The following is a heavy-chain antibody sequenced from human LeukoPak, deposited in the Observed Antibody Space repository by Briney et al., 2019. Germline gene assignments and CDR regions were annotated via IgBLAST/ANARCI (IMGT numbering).Heavy chain of an antibody. J-gene: IGHJ4*02. D-gene: IGHD3-9*01. CDR1: GGSFSGYY. Sequence: PETLSLTCAVYGGSFSGYYWSWIRQPPGKGLEWIGSIYYSGTTYYNPSLKSRVTMSVDTSKNQFSLRLSSVTVADTAVYYCAREEGDYNILTGPYFDYWGQGNLVTVSS. V-gene: IGHV4-34*01. CDR2: IYYSGTT. CDR3: AREEGDYNILTGPYFDY.